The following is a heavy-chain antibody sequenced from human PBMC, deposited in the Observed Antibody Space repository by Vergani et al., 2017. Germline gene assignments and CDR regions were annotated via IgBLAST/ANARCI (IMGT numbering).Heavy chain of an antibody. D-gene: IGHD2/OR15-2a*01. CDR2: ISTGRSYI. Sequence: EVQLVESGGGLVKRGGSLRLSCAASGFTFSSYSMNWVRQAPGKGLEWVSSISTGRSYIYYADSVKGRFTISRDNAKNSLYLQMNSLRAEDTAVYYCARDILVTNYYYGMDVWGQGTTVTVSS. V-gene: IGHV3-21*01. CDR3: ARDILVTNYYYGMDV. CDR1: GFTFSSYS. J-gene: IGHJ6*02.